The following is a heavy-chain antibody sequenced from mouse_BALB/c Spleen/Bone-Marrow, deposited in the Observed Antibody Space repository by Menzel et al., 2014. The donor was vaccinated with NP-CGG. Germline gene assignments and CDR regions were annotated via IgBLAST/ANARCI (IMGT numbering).Heavy chain of an antibody. CDR2: INPDSSTI. CDR1: GFDFSRYW. D-gene: IGHD1-2*01. V-gene: IGHV4-1*02. Sequence: EVMLVESGGGRMQPGGSLKLSCADSGFDFSRYWMSWVRQAPGKGLEWIGEINPDSSTINYTPSLKDKFIISRDNAKNTLYLQMSKVRSEDTALYYCARMHYYGYVVYWGQGTLVTVSA. J-gene: IGHJ3*01. CDR3: ARMHYYGYVVY.